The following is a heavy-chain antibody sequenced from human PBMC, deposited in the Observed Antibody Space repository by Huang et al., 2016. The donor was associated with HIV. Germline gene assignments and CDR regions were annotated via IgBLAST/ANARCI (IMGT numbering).Heavy chain of an antibody. Sequence: QMRFQESGPGLVKPSGTLSLPCNVSGGSINTGRYYWGWIRQPPWKGLEWVGSRYDTGTMHYDPSLKGRLTMSTDTSKNQFSLNLSSVTAADTAIYYCARNHDFWRGRMFAISYFDVWGRGTLVTVAS. D-gene: IGHD3-3*01. CDR2: RYDTGTM. J-gene: IGHJ2*01. CDR3: ARNHDFWRGRMFAISYFDV. CDR1: GGSINTGRYY. V-gene: IGHV4-39*01.